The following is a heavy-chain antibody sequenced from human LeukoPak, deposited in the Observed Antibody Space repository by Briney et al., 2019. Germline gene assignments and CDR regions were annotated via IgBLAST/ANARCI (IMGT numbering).Heavy chain of an antibody. CDR3: TSPRNDCSGGSCYWFDP. D-gene: IGHD2-15*01. J-gene: IGHJ5*02. CDR2: IRSKANSYVT. CDR1: GFTFSGSA. V-gene: IGHV3-73*01. Sequence: GGSLKLSCAASGFTFSGSAMHWVRQASGRGLEWVGRIRSKANSYVTSYAASVKGRFTISRDDSKNTAYLQMNSLKTEDTAVYYCTSPRNDCSGGSCYWFDPWGQGTQVTVSS.